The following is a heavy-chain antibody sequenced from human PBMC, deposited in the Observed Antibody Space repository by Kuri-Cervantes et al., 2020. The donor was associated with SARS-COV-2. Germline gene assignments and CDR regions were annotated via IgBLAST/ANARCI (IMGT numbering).Heavy chain of an antibody. CDR3: ARGPNYGDYLPYYFDY. CDR2: INHSGST. CDR1: GGSISSSSYY. V-gene: IGHV4-39*07. J-gene: IGHJ4*02. Sequence: SETLSLTCTVSGGSISSSSYYWGWIRQPPGKGLEWIGEINHSGSTNYNPSLKSRVTISVDTSKNQFSLKLSSVTAADTAVYYCARGPNYGDYLPYYFDYWGQGTLVTVSS. D-gene: IGHD4-17*01.